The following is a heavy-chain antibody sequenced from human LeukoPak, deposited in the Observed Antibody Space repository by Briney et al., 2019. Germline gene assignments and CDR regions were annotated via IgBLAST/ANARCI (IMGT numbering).Heavy chain of an antibody. Sequence: ASVKVSCKASGYIFTDYGFSWVRQAPGQGLEWMGWISAHNGNTNYAQKHQFRVTMTTDTSTSTAYMELRSLRSDDTAVYYCARGGPYYDSSRANDLNYWGQGTLVTVSS. CDR1: GYIFTDYG. CDR2: ISAHNGNT. V-gene: IGHV1-18*01. D-gene: IGHD3-22*01. J-gene: IGHJ4*02. CDR3: ARGGPYYDSSRANDLNY.